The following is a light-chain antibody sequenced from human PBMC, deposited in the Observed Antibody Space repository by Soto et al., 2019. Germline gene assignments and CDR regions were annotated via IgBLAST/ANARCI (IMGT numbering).Light chain of an antibody. V-gene: IGKV3-11*01. CDR2: DAS. J-gene: IGKJ5*01. CDR3: QQRSKWPIT. Sequence: EIVLTQSPTTLSMSPGERATLSCRASQSVSNNLGWYQQKPGQAPRLLIYDASSRATGIPARFSGSGSGTDFTLTISSLEPEDFAAYYCQQRSKWPITFGQGTRLDI. CDR1: QSVSNN.